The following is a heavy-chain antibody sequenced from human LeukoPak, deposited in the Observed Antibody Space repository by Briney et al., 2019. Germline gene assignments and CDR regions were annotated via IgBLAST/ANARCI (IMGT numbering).Heavy chain of an antibody. CDR2: IRYDGSNK. CDR3: AKVGGYPRGVHFDS. D-gene: IGHD5-12*01. Sequence: GGSLRLSCTASGFTFSSYGMHWVRQAPGKGLEWVAFIRYDGSNKYYADSVKGRFTISRDNSKNTPYLQMNSLRAEDTAVYYCAKVGGYPRGVHFDSWGQGTLVTVSS. J-gene: IGHJ4*02. V-gene: IGHV3-30*02. CDR1: GFTFSSYG.